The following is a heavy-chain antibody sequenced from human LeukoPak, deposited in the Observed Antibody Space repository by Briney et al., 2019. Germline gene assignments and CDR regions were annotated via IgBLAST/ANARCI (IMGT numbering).Heavy chain of an antibody. V-gene: IGHV3-33*06. J-gene: IGHJ4*02. D-gene: IGHD3-10*01. CDR2: IWYDGSNK. CDR3: AKSGGIMIRGVHY. Sequence: GRSLRLSCAASGFTFSSYGMHWVRQAPGKGLEWVAVIWYDGSNKHYADSVKGRFTISRDNSKNTLYLQINSLRAEDTAVYYCAKSGGIMIRGVHYWGQGTLVTVSS. CDR1: GFTFSSYG.